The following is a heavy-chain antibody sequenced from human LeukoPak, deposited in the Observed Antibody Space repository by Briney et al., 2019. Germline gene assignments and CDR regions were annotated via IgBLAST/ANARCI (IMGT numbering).Heavy chain of an antibody. J-gene: IGHJ4*02. CDR3: ARDSSGWYYFDY. D-gene: IGHD6-19*01. CDR1: GGTFSSYA. CDR2: IIPIFGAA. V-gene: IGHV1-69*05. Sequence: SVKVSCKASGGTFSSYAISWVRQAPGQGLEWMGRIIPIFGAANYAQKFQGRVTITTDESTSTAYMELSSLRSEDTAVYYCARDSSGWYYFDYWRQGTLVTVSS.